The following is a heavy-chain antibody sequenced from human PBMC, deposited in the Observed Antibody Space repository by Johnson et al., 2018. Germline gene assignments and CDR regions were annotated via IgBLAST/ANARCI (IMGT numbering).Heavy chain of an antibody. CDR3: VPEGPRHCFDY. CDR1: GFTFSTSA. V-gene: IGHV3-30*04. Sequence: QVRLVESGGGVVQPGRSLRLSCAASGFTFSTSAMHWVRQVPGRGLAWVAVISSDEKSKSYADSVKGRFTISRDNSRNTLYLQMTSLRPEDTAVYYSVPEGPRHCFDYWGQGTLVTVSS. J-gene: IGHJ4*02. CDR2: ISSDEKSK.